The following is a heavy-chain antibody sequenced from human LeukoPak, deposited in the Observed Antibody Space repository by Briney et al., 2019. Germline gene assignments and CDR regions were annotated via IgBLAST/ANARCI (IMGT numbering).Heavy chain of an antibody. CDR2: INPNTGAT. CDR1: GYTFTGYY. Sequence: ASVKVSCKASGYTFTGYYMFWVRQAPGQGLEWMGWINPNTGATKYAQNFQGRVTLTRDTSIRTTFMELSSLRSDDTAFYYCARDEGFCNGDNHYPDLGYWGQGTLVTVSS. V-gene: IGHV1-2*02. D-gene: IGHD2-15*01. CDR3: ARDEGFCNGDNHYPDLGY. J-gene: IGHJ4*02.